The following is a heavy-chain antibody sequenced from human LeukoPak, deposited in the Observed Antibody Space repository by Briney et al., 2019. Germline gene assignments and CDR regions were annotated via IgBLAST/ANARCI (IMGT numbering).Heavy chain of an antibody. CDR3: ARGAPYSGGNYYFDY. Sequence: SETLSLTCTVSGGSSSIYYWTWIRQAAGEGLEWIGRIHTSGSTKYNPSLNSRVTMSLDATNNQFSLKLMSLTAADAAVYYCARGAPYSGGNYYFDYWGQGTQVTVSS. J-gene: IGHJ4*02. D-gene: IGHD2-15*01. CDR1: GGSSSIYY. V-gene: IGHV4-4*07. CDR2: IHTSGST.